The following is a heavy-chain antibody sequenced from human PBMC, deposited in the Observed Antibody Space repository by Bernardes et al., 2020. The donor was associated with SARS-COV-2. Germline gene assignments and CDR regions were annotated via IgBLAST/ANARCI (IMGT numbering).Heavy chain of an antibody. J-gene: IGHJ6*02. CDR2: IYWDDDK. V-gene: IGHV2-5*02. CDR1: GFSLSTNGVS. Sequence: SGPTLLKPTQTLTLTCPFSGFSLSTNGVSVGWIRQPPGKALEWLALIYWDDDKRYSPSLRSRLTISKDTSKNQVVLTMTNMDPVDTATYYCARIRGSTSNYYYYYYGMDVWGQGTTVTVSS. CDR3: ARIRGSTSNYYYYYYGMDV. D-gene: IGHD2-2*01.